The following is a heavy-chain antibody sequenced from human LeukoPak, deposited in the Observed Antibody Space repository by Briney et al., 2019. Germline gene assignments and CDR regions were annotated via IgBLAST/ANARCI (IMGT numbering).Heavy chain of an antibody. J-gene: IGHJ4*02. CDR1: GFTVSSNY. D-gene: IGHD6-19*01. CDR3: ARVYSSGWYGDY. V-gene: IGHV3-53*01. CDR2: IYSGGST. Sequence: GASLRLSCAASGFTVSSNYMSWVRQAPGKGLEWVSVIYSGGSTYYADSVKGRFTISRDNSKNTLYLQMNSLRAEDTAVYYCARVYSSGWYGDYWGQGTLVTVSS.